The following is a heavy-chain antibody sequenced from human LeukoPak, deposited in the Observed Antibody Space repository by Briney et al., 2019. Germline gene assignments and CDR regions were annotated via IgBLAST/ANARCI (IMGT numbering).Heavy chain of an antibody. CDR3: ARETYYYGSGKDALNAFDI. J-gene: IGHJ3*02. D-gene: IGHD3-10*01. CDR1: GDSITSDTYY. CDR2: FYYSGTT. Sequence: SETLSLTCTVSGDSITSDTYYWGWIRQPPGKELEWIGTFYYSGTTFYNPSLKSRVTISVDTSKNQFSLRLNSVTAADTAVYYCARETYYYGSGKDALNAFDIWGQGTMVTVSS. V-gene: IGHV4-39*07.